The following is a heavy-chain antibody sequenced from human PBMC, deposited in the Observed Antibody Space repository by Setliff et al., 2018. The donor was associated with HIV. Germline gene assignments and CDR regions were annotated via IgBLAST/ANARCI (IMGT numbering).Heavy chain of an antibody. CDR2: INTKTGNQ. J-gene: IGHJ1*01. CDR3: ARVGVDSQEYFQH. V-gene: IGHV7-4-1*02. D-gene: IGHD3-3*01. CDR1: GYTFTTNS. Sequence: ASVKVSCKASGYTFTTNSMNWVRQAPGQGLEWMGWINTKTGNQTYDQGFTGRFVFSLDTSVSTAYLQINRLKAEDTAIYYCARVGVDSQEYFQHWGQGTLVTVSS.